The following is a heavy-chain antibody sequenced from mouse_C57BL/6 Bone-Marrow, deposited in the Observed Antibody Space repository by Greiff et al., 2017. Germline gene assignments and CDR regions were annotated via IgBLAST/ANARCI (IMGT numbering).Heavy chain of an antibody. D-gene: IGHD1-1*01. CDR2: IYPGSGGT. CDR3: ARKSSYVDWYFDV. CDR1: GYTFTSYW. Sequence: QVQLQQPGAELVKPGASVKMSCKASGYTFTSYWITWVKQRPGQGLEWIGDIYPGSGGTNYNEKFKSKATLTVDTSSSNAYMQLSSLTSEDSAVYYCARKSSYVDWYFDVWGTGTTVTVSS. J-gene: IGHJ1*03. V-gene: IGHV1-55*01.